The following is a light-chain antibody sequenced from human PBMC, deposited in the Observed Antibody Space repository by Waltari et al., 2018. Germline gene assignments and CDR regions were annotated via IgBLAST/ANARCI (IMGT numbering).Light chain of an antibody. CDR1: QSVSSSY. V-gene: IGKV3-20*01. Sequence: EIVLTQSPGTLSLSPRERATLSCRASQSVSSSYLAWYQQKPGQAPSLLIYGASSRATGVPDRFSGSGSGTDFTLTISRLEPEDFAVYYCQQYGNSVVTFGQGTKVEIK. CDR2: GAS. CDR3: QQYGNSVVT. J-gene: IGKJ1*01.